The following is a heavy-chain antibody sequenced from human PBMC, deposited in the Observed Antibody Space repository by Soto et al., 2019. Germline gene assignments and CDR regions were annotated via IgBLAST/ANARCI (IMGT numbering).Heavy chain of an antibody. D-gene: IGHD6-6*01. Sequence: SETLSLTCTVSGGSISSGDYYWSWIRQPPGKGLERIGYIYYSGSTYYNPSLKSRVTISVDTSKNQFSLKLSSVTAADTAVYYCARDDSFNSSSYYYYYGMDVWGQGTTVTVSS. CDR1: GGSISSGDYY. CDR2: IYYSGST. CDR3: ARDDSFNSSSYYYYYGMDV. J-gene: IGHJ6*02. V-gene: IGHV4-30-4*01.